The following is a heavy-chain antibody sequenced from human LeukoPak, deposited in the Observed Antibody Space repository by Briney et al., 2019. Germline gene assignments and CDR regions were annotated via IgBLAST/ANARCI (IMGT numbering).Heavy chain of an antibody. V-gene: IGHV4-59*01. CDR3: ARGRVSSSTWYSTYYYYFYMDV. Sequence: SETLSLTCSVSDDSITMYYWTWIRQPPGKGLEWVGYVDHTGSTNFNPSLNGRVSISRDTSKNLFSLRLRSVTAADTAVYFCARGRVSSSTWYSTYYYYFYMDVWGKGTTVTVSS. CDR2: VDHTGST. D-gene: IGHD4-11*01. CDR1: DDSITMYY. J-gene: IGHJ6*03.